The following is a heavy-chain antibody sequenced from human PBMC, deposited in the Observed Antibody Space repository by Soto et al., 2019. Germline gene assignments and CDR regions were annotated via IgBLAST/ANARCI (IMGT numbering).Heavy chain of an antibody. J-gene: IGHJ4*02. CDR3: VRGRSYSVYDF. Sequence: SETLSLTCTVSGGSISGHAWIWVRQPAGRGLEWIGHIYPSGSTSYNPSLRSRVTMSLDTSNNQIFLNLTSVTAADTAVFYCVRGRSYSVYDFWGPGTLVTVSS. CDR1: GGSISGHA. CDR2: IYPSGST. V-gene: IGHV4-4*07. D-gene: IGHD5-12*01.